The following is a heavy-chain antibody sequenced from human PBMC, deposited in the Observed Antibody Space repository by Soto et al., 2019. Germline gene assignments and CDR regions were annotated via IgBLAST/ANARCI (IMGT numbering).Heavy chain of an antibody. CDR1: GYTFTSYG. V-gene: IGHV1-18*01. J-gene: IGHJ6*03. Sequence: QVQLVQSGAEVKKPGASVKVSCKASGYTFTSYGISWVRQAPGQGLEWMGWISAYNGNTNYAQKLQGRVTMTTDTSTRSAYMELRSLRSDDTAVYHRARDQGLLWFGELFDYYYYYMDVWGKGTTVTVS. CDR2: ISAYNGNT. CDR3: ARDQGLLWFGELFDYYYYYMDV. D-gene: IGHD3-10*01.